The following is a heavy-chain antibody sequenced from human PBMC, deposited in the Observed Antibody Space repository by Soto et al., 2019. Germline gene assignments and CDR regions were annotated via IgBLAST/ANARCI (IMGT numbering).Heavy chain of an antibody. D-gene: IGHD3-22*01. CDR1: GYSFAGYW. CDR2: IDPSDSQT. CDR3: ARQIYDSDSGPNFQYYFDS. V-gene: IGHV5-10-1*03. J-gene: IGHJ4*02. Sequence: EVQLEQSGAEVKKPGESLTISCKGSGYSFAGYWITWVRQMPGKGLEGMGRIDPSDSQTYYSPSFRGHVTISAAKSITTVFLQWSSLMASDTAMYYCARQIYDSDSGPNFQYYFDSWGQGTLVTVSS.